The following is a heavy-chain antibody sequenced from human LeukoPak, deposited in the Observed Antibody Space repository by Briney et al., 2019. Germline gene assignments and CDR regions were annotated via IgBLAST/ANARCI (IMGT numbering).Heavy chain of an antibody. Sequence: GGSLRLSCAASGFTFSSYSMNWVRQAPGKGLEWVSSISSSSSYIYYADSVKGRFTISRDNAKNSLCLQMNSLRAEDTAVYYCARDRGYCGGDCYEPPNYWGQGTLVTVSS. CDR1: GFTFSSYS. CDR3: ARDRGYCGGDCYEPPNY. V-gene: IGHV3-21*01. D-gene: IGHD2-21*02. J-gene: IGHJ4*02. CDR2: ISSSSSYI.